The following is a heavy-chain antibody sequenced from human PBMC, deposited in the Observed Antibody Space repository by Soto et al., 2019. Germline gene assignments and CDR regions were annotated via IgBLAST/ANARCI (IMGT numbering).Heavy chain of an antibody. J-gene: IGHJ1*01. V-gene: IGHV4-31*03. CDR1: GGSISSGAYY. Sequence: QVQLQESGPGLVKPSQTLSLTCTVSGGSISSGAYYWSWIRQHPGKGLEWIGYIYYSGSTYYNPSLKSRVTIYVDTSKNQFSLKLSSVTAADTSVYYCAIYDSSGSRGFQHWGQGTLVTVSS. CDR3: AIYDSSGSRGFQH. D-gene: IGHD3-22*01. CDR2: IYYSGST.